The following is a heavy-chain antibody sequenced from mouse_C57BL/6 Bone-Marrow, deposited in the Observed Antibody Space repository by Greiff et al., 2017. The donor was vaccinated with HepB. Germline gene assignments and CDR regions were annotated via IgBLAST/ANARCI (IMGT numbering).Heavy chain of an antibody. D-gene: IGHD4-1*01. V-gene: IGHV1-15*01. CDR3: TRYWVYYAMDY. Sequence: QVQLQQSGAELVRPGASVTLSCKASGYTFTDYEMHWVKQTPVHGLEWIGAIDPETGGTAYNQKFKGKAILTADKSSSTAYMELRSLTSEDSAVYYCTRYWVYYAMDYWGQGTSVTVSS. CDR2: IDPETGGT. J-gene: IGHJ4*01. CDR1: GYTFTDYE.